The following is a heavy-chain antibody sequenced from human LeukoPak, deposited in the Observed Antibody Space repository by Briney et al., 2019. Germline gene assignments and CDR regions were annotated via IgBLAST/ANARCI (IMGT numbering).Heavy chain of an antibody. J-gene: IGHJ1*01. D-gene: IGHD3-22*01. V-gene: IGHV3-74*01. CDR2: IKSDGKT. CDR1: RFTFSGYW. CDR3: ARAPSEVGGYYPEYFRH. Sequence: PGGSLRHSSEDPRFTFSGYWLHTVPQAPGKRLVWVSRIKSDGKTNYADSVKGRFTISRDNAKNTVSLQMDSLRAEDTGVYYCARAPSEVGGYYPEYFRHWGQGTLVTVSS.